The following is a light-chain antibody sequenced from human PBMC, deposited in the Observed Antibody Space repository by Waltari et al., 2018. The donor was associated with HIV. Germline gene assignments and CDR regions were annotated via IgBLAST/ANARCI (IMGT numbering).Light chain of an antibody. CDR2: RNN. V-gene: IGLV1-47*01. CDR1: RSNIGRNY. J-gene: IGLJ3*02. CDR3: AAWDDRLSGWV. Sequence: QSVLTQPPSASGTTGQRVTISCSGRRSNIGRNYETWYQQLPLTAPKLLTHRNNQRPSGVPDRFSGSKSGTSVSLAISGLRSDDEADYYCAAWDDRLSGWVFGGGTKLTV.